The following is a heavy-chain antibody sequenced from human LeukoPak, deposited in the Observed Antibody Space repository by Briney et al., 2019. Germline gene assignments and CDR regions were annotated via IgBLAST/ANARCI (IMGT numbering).Heavy chain of an antibody. D-gene: IGHD6-6*01. CDR2: FYSRGST. CDR1: GGSFTSSSYY. Sequence: PSETLSLTCTVSGGSFTSSSYYREWIRQPPGKGLEWIGSFYSRGSTYYNPSLKSRVTISVDTSKNQFSLKLRSVTAADTAVYYCARRWGYSSSPHFDYWGQGTLVTVSS. J-gene: IGHJ4*02. CDR3: ARRWGYSSSPHFDY. V-gene: IGHV4-39*01.